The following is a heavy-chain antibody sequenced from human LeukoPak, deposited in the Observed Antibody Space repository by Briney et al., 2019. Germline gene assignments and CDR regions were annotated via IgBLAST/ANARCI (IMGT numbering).Heavy chain of an antibody. CDR1: GFTFSSYA. V-gene: IGHV3-23*01. CDR2: VSDSGGDT. J-gene: IGHJ4*02. Sequence: GGSLRLSCAASGFTFSSYAMTWVRQAPGKGLEWVSSVSDSGGDTYYAGSVKGRFTISRDNAKNTLYLQMNSLSGDDTAVYYCARGGLEPVDYWGRGTLVAVSS. CDR3: ARGGLEPVDY. D-gene: IGHD3-16*01.